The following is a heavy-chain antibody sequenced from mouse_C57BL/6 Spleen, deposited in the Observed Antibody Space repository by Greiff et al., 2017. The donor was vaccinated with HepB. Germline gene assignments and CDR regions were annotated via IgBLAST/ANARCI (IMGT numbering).Heavy chain of an antibody. CDR1: GYTFTSYG. Sequence: QVQLKESGAELARPGASVKLSCKASGYTFTSYGISWVKQRTGQGLEWIGEIYPRSGNTYYNEKFKGKATLTADKSSSTAYMELRSLTSEDSAVYFCAVDYYGSSPAWFAYWGQGTLVTVSA. CDR2: IYPRSGNT. D-gene: IGHD1-1*01. J-gene: IGHJ3*01. V-gene: IGHV1-81*01. CDR3: AVDYYGSSPAWFAY.